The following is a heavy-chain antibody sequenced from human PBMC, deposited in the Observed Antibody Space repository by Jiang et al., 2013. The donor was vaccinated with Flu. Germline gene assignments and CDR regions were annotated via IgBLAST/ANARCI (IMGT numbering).Heavy chain of an antibody. V-gene: IGHV5-10-1*01. Sequence: GAEVKKPGESLRISCKGSGYSFTSYWISWVRQMPGKGLEWMGRIDPSDSYTNYSPSFQGHVTISADKSISTAYLQWSSLKASDTAMYYCASPSNSGIAAAGYYYGMDVWGQGTTVTVSS. D-gene: IGHD6-13*01. CDR2: IDPSDSYT. J-gene: IGHJ6*02. CDR1: GYSFTSYW. CDR3: ASPSNSGIAAAGYYYGMDV.